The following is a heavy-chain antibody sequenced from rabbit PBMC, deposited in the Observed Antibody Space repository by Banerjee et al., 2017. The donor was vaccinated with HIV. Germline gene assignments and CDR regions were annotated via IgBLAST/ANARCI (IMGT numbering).Heavy chain of an antibody. D-gene: IGHD6-1*01. Sequence: QSLEESGGDLVKPGASLTLTCTASGFSFSSNNCMCWVRQAPGKGLEWIACIWTSSAGGYYASWTKGRFTISKTSSTTVTLQMTSLTAADTATYFCARESDAVGYVGLWGPGTLVTVS. CDR1: GFSFSSNNC. CDR3: ARESDAVGYVGL. J-gene: IGHJ6*01. CDR2: IWTSSAGG. V-gene: IGHV1S40*01.